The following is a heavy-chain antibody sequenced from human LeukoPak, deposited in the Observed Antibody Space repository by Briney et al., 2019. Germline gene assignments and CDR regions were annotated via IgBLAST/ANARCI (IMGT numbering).Heavy chain of an antibody. CDR2: IWYDGSNK. CDR3: ARDGTVTAGPFDP. J-gene: IGHJ5*02. CDR1: GITFSSFG. V-gene: IGHV3-33*01. Sequence: HPGASLSLSCAAPGITFSSFGMHWLRQAPGKGLEWVAFIWYDGSNKYYADSVKGRFTISRDNSKNTLYLQMNSLRAEDTAVYYCARDGTVTAGPFDPWGRGTLSPSPQ. D-gene: IGHD4-11*01.